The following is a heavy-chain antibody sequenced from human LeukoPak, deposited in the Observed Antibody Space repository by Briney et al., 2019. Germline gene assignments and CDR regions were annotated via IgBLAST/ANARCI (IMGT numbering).Heavy chain of an antibody. D-gene: IGHD3-3*01. J-gene: IGHJ5*02. Sequence: PGGSLRLSCAASGFTVSSNYMSWVRQAPGKGLEWVSVIYSGGSTYYADSVRGRFTISRDNSKNTAYLQMNSLRNDDTAMYYCAKDWSGNYNWFDPWGQGTLVTVSS. V-gene: IGHV3-53*05. CDR3: AKDWSGNYNWFDP. CDR2: IYSGGST. CDR1: GFTVSSNY.